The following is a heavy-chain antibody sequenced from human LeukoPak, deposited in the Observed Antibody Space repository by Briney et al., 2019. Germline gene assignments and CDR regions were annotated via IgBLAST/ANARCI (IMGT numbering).Heavy chain of an antibody. CDR2: ISTSGGNT. CDR3: AKQIGHCGGGSCYFDH. J-gene: IGHJ4*02. CDR1: GFTFSSYA. V-gene: IGHV3-23*01. Sequence: GGSLRLSCAASGFTFSSYAMSWVRQAPGKGLEWVSAISTSGGNTYYVDSVKGRFTVSRDNSKNTLYLQMNSLTAEDTAVYHCAKQIGHCGGGSCYFDHWGQGTLVTASS. D-gene: IGHD2-15*01.